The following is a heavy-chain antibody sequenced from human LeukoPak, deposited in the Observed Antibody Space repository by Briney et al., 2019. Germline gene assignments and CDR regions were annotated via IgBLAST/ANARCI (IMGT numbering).Heavy chain of an antibody. Sequence: SSETLSLTCAVYGGSFSGYYWSWIRQPPGKGLEWIGEINHSGSTNYNPSLKGRVTISVDTSKNQFSLKLSSVTAADTAVYYCARMSGITMVRGVIRDYWGQGTLVTVSS. J-gene: IGHJ4*02. V-gene: IGHV4-34*01. CDR1: GGSFSGYY. D-gene: IGHD3-10*01. CDR3: ARMSGITMVRGVIRDY. CDR2: INHSGST.